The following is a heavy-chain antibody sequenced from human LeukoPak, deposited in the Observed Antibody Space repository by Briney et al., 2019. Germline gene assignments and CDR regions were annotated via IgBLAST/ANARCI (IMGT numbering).Heavy chain of an antibody. V-gene: IGHV6-1*01. J-gene: IGHJ5*02. CDR1: GDSVSSNSAA. D-gene: IGHD6-19*01. Sequence: SQTLSLTCAISGDSVSSNSAAWTWIRQSPSRGLEWLGRTYYRSKWYNDYAVSVKGRITINPDTYKNQFSLQLNSVTPEDTAVYYCARDKWLVEGNWFDRWGQGTLVTVSS. CDR2: TYYRSKWYN. CDR3: ARDKWLVEGNWFDR.